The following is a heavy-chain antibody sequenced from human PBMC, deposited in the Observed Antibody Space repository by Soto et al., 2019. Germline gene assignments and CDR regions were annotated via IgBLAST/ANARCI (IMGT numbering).Heavy chain of an antibody. CDR3: AREGHYGDYGFDY. Sequence: SSETLSLTCTVSGGSISSYYWSWIRQPPGKGLEWIGYIYYSGSTNYNPSLKSRVTISVDTSKNQFSLKLSSVTAADTAVYYCAREGHYGDYGFDYWGQGTLVTVSS. D-gene: IGHD4-17*01. CDR2: IYYSGST. CDR1: GGSISSYY. V-gene: IGHV4-59*12. J-gene: IGHJ4*02.